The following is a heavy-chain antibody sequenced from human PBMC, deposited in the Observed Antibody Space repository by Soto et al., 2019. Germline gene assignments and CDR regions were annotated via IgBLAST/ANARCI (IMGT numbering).Heavy chain of an antibody. D-gene: IGHD3-22*01. J-gene: IGHJ4*02. CDR2: VYHSGST. V-gene: IGHV4-38-2*01. Sequence: KSSETLSLTCAVSGYSISSAYYWGWIRQTPGKGLEWLGSVYHSGSTYYNPSLKTRVTISVDTSKNQFSLKLSSVTAADTAVHYCARLGFYYDNSAYDYWGQGTLVTVSS. CDR1: GYSISSAYY. CDR3: ARLGFYYDNSAYDY.